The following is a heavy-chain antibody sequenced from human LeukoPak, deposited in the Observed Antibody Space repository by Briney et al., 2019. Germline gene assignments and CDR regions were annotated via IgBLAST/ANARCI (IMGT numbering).Heavy chain of an antibody. CDR1: GFTFSSFW. V-gene: IGHV3-7*01. Sequence: GGSLRLSCAASGFTFSSFWMSWVRQAPGKGLEWVANMKQDGSQKYYVDSVKGRLTISRDNVQNSLYLQMNSLRAEDTAVYYCARGDYFASGSYSDYWGQGILVTVSS. CDR2: MKQDGSQK. D-gene: IGHD3-10*01. CDR3: ARGDYFASGSYSDY. J-gene: IGHJ4*02.